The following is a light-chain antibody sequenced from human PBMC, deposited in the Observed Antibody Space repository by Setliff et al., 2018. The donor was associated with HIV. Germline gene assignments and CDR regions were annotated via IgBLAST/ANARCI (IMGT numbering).Light chain of an antibody. J-gene: IGLJ1*01. CDR2: EDT. V-gene: IGLV2-14*02. CDR1: SSDVGSYNL. CDR3: SSYTSSSTDV. Sequence: QSALTQPASVSGSPGQSITISCTGTSSDVGSYNLVSWYQQHPGKAPRLLIYEDTKRPSGFSNRFSGSKSGNTASLTISGLQTEDEADYYCSSYTSSSTDVFGTGTKVTVL.